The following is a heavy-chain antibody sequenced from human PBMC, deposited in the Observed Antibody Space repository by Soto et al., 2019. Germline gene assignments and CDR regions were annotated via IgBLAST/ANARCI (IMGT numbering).Heavy chain of an antibody. D-gene: IGHD6-19*01. CDR3: ARGVGIAVDDY. Sequence: QVQLVQSGAEVKKPGASVKVSCKASGYTFTSYAMHWVRQAPGQRLEWMGWINAGNGNTKYSQKFQGRVTITRDTSASTAYMGLSSLRSEDTAVYYCARGVGIAVDDYWGQGTLVTVSS. CDR1: GYTFTSYA. V-gene: IGHV1-3*01. CDR2: INAGNGNT. J-gene: IGHJ4*02.